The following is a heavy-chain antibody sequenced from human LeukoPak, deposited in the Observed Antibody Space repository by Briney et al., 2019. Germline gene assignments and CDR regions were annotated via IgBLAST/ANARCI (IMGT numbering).Heavy chain of an antibody. CDR3: ARDRVSYGIFDY. J-gene: IGHJ4*02. V-gene: IGHV3-7*03. CDR1: GFTFRNYG. D-gene: IGHD5-18*01. Sequence: GGSLRLSCAASGFTFRNYGMHWVRQAPGKGLEWVANIKQDGSEKYYVDSVKGRFTISRDNAKNSLYLQMNSLRAEDTAVYYCARDRVSYGIFDYWGQGTLVTVSS. CDR2: IKQDGSEK.